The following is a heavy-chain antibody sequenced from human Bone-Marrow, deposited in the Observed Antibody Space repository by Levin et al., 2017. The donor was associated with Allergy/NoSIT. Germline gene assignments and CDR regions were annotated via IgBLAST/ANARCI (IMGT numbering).Heavy chain of an antibody. CDR2: IYAVGST. J-gene: IGHJ4*02. CDR1: VGSISDNS. V-gene: IGHV4-4*08. CDR3: ARSPCRGWSFDY. D-gene: IGHD6-19*01. Sequence: SETLSLICTVSVGSISDNSWSWIRQPPGKGLEWIGYIYAVGSTAHNPSLESRVTLSVDTSKNEVSLRLRSVTAADTAVYYCARSPCRGWSFDYWGQGVLVTVSS.